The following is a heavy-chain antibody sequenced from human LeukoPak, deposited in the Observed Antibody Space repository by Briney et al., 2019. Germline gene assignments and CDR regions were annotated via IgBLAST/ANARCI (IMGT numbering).Heavy chain of an antibody. V-gene: IGHV4-61*02. CDR3: ASRHLGYCGSTSCPPGYFDY. Sequence: SETLSLTCTVSGGSISSGSYYWSWIRQPAGKGLEWIGRIYTSGSTNYNPSLKSRVTISVDTSKNQFSLKLSSVTAADTAVYYCASRHLGYCGSTSCPPGYFDYWGQGTLVTVSS. J-gene: IGHJ4*02. D-gene: IGHD2-2*01. CDR2: IYTSGST. CDR1: GGSISSGSYY.